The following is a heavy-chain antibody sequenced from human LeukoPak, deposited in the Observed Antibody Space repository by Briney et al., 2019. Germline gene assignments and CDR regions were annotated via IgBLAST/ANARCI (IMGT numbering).Heavy chain of an antibody. J-gene: IGHJ4*02. CDR3: ARDIRPRVESFDY. CDR1: GYIFTDYY. Sequence: ASVKVSCKASGYIFTDYYMHWVRQAPGQELGWMGRINPNSGGTNYAQKFQGRVTMTRDTSINTAYMELSRVRSDDTAVYYCARDIRPRVESFDYWGQGTLVTVSS. V-gene: IGHV1-2*06. D-gene: IGHD3-3*01. CDR2: INPNSGGT.